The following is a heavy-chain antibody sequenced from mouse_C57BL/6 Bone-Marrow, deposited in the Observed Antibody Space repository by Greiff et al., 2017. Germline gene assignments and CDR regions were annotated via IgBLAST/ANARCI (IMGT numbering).Heavy chain of an antibody. V-gene: IGHV5-12*01. Sequence: EVQVVESGGGLVQPGGSLKLSCAASGFTFSDYYMYWVRQTPEKRLEWVAYISNGGGSTYYPDTVKGRFTISRDNAKNTLYLQMSRLKSEDTAMYYCARRTTGGFAYWGQGTLVTVSA. CDR3: ARRTTGGFAY. CDR2: ISNGGGST. CDR1: GFTFSDYY. J-gene: IGHJ3*01. D-gene: IGHD1-1*01.